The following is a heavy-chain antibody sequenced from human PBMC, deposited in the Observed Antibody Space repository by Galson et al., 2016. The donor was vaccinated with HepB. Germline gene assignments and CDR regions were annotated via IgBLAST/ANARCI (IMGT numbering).Heavy chain of an antibody. CDR3: ARRYNWNDTLFDY. D-gene: IGHD1-1*01. CDR1: GDSISSTSYY. J-gene: IGHJ4*02. V-gene: IGHV4-39*01. Sequence: TLSLTCTVSGDSISSTSYYWGWIRQPPGKGLEWIGSISYSGGAYYNPSLKSRVTISANTSKKQFSLKLSSVTAADTAVYYCARRYNWNDTLFDYWGQGTLVTVSS. CDR2: ISYSGGA.